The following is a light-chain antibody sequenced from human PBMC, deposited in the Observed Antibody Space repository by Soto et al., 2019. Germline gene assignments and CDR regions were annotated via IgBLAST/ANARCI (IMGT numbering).Light chain of an antibody. V-gene: IGKV1-39*01. CDR3: QQSYTTPRS. CDR2: DTS. CDR1: QSIGTS. Sequence: DIPMTQSPSSLSASVGARVTITCRASQSIGTSLNWYQQKEGRAPNLLIYDTSSLQGGVPSRFSGGGSGTEFTLTISSLQPEDSATYYCQQSYTTPRSFGRGT. J-gene: IGKJ1*01.